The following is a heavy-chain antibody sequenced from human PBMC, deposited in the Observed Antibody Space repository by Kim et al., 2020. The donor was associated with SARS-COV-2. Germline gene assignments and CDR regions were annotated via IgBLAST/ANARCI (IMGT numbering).Heavy chain of an antibody. CDR3: ARVWRYFYDSSGYRSRRAFDI. V-gene: IGHV4-34*01. Sequence: SETLSLTCAVYGGSFSGYYWSWIRQPPGKGLEWIGEINHSGSTNYNPSLKSRVTISVDTSKNQFSLKLSSVTAADTAVYYCARVWRYFYDSSGYRSRRAFDIWGQGTMVTVSS. D-gene: IGHD3-22*01. J-gene: IGHJ3*02. CDR1: GGSFSGYY. CDR2: INHSGST.